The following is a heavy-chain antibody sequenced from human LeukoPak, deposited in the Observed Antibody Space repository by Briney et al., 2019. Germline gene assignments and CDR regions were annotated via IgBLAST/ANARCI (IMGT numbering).Heavy chain of an antibody. V-gene: IGHV3-30-3*01. CDR3: ARDRVGATDYFDY. Sequence: PGGSLRLSCAASGFTFSSYAMHWVRQAPGKGLEWVAVISYDGSNKYYVDSVKGRFTISRDNSKNTLYLQMNSLRAEDTAVYYCARDRVGATDYFDYWGQGTLVTVSS. CDR1: GFTFSSYA. D-gene: IGHD1-26*01. CDR2: ISYDGSNK. J-gene: IGHJ4*02.